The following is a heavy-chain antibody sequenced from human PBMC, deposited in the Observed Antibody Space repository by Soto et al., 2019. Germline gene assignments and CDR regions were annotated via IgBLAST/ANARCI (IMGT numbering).Heavy chain of an antibody. J-gene: IGHJ4*02. V-gene: IGHV3-9*01. CDR3: AKEKGALDFDY. CDR1: GFTFDDYA. Sequence: VQVVESGGGVVQPGRSLRLSCAASGFTFDDYAMHWVRQAPGKGLEWVSGISWNSGSIGYADSVKGRFTISRDNAKNSLYLQMNSLRAEDTALYYCAKEKGALDFDYWGQGTLVTVSS. D-gene: IGHD1-1*01. CDR2: ISWNSGSI.